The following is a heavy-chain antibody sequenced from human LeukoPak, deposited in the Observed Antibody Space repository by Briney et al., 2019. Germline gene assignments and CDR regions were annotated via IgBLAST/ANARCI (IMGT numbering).Heavy chain of an antibody. Sequence: PSETLSLTCTVSGGSISSYYWSWIRQPPGKGLEWIGEINHSGSTNYNPSLKSRVTISVDTSKNQFSLKLSSVTAADTAVYYCAWMEYQLLDYYYMDVWGKGTTVTVSS. D-gene: IGHD2-2*01. J-gene: IGHJ6*03. CDR2: INHSGST. CDR3: AWMEYQLLDYYYMDV. CDR1: GGSISSYY. V-gene: IGHV4-34*01.